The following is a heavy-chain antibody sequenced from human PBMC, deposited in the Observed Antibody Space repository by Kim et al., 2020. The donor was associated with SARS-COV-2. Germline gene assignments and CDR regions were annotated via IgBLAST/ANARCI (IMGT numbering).Heavy chain of an antibody. V-gene: IGHV4-39*01. J-gene: IGHJ4*02. Sequence: NRSTKRQVPISADTSNNQFSLKLSSVTAADTAVYYCARLDSRDGYKIIDYWGQGTLVTVSS. CDR3: ARLDSRDGYKIIDY. D-gene: IGHD3-22*01.